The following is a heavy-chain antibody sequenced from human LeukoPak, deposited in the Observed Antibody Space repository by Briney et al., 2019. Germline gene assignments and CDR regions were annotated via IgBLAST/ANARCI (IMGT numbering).Heavy chain of an antibody. Sequence: GGSLRLSCAASGFTFSSYEMNWVRQAPGKGLEWVAVISYDGSNKYYADSVKGRFTISRDDSKNTLYLQMNSPTAEDTAVYYCAKDGSYYYMDVWGKGTTVTISS. CDR3: AKDGSYYYMDV. CDR2: ISYDGSNK. J-gene: IGHJ6*03. D-gene: IGHD3-10*01. CDR1: GFTFSSYE. V-gene: IGHV3-30*04.